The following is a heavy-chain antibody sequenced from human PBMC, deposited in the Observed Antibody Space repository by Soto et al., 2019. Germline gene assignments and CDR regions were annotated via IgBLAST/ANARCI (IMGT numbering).Heavy chain of an antibody. CDR3: ARVEGRFYYGMDV. V-gene: IGHV4-4*02. CDR1: GGSISSSNC. Sequence: QVQLQESGPGLVKPSGTLSLTCAVSGGSISSSNCWSWVRQPPGKGLEWIGEIYHSGSANYNPALKSRVTISVDKSKNQFSLKLSSVTAADTAVYYCARVEGRFYYGMDVWGQGTTVTVSS. CDR2: IYHSGSA. J-gene: IGHJ6*02.